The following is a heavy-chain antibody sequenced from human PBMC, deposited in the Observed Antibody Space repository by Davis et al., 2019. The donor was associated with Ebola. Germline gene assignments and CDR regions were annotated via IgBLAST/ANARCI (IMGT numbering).Heavy chain of an antibody. CDR2: IYYSGST. CDR1: GGSFSSYY. CDR3: ARGGGGYCSSTSCYRYHGMDV. J-gene: IGHJ6*02. D-gene: IGHD2-2*01. V-gene: IGHV4-34*01. Sequence: SQTLSLTCAVYGGSFSSYYWGWIRQPPGKGLEWIGSIYYSGSTYYNPSLKSRVTISVDTSKNQFSLKLSSVTPADTAVYYCARGGGGYCSSTSCYRYHGMDVWGQGTTVTVSS.